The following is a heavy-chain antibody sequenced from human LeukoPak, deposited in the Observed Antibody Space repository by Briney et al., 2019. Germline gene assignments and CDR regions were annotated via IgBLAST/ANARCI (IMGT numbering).Heavy chain of an antibody. CDR1: GFTFSNAW. CDR3: TTDRHNYYDSSGYYYPYYYYYYMDV. D-gene: IGHD3-22*01. J-gene: IGHJ6*03. V-gene: IGHV3-15*01. CDR2: IKSKTDGGTT. Sequence: GGSLKLSCAASGFTFSNAWMSWVRQAPGKGLEWVGRIKSKTDGGTTDYAAPVKGRFTISRDDSKNTLYLQVNSLKTEDTAVYYCTTDRHNYYDSSGYYYPYYYYYYMDVWGKGTTVTVSS.